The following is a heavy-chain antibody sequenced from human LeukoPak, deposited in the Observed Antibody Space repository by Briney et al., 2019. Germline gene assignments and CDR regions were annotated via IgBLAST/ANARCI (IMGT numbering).Heavy chain of an antibody. CDR1: GFTFDDYT. Sequence: GGSLRLSCAASGFTFDDYTMHWVRQPPGKGLEWVSLINWDGDITEYADSVEGRFTISRDNSKNSLFLRMNSLRTEDTALYYCAKGNILTGPPDSWGQGTLVTVSS. V-gene: IGHV3-43*01. D-gene: IGHD3-9*01. CDR3: AKGNILTGPPDS. CDR2: INWDGDIT. J-gene: IGHJ4*02.